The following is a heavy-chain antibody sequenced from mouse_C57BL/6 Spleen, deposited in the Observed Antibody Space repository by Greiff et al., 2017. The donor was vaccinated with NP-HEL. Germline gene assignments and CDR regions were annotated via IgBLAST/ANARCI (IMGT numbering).Heavy chain of an antibody. Sequence: EVKVVESGGGLVKPGGSLKLSCAASGFTFSDYGMHWVRQAPEKGLEWVAYISSGSSTNYYADTVKGRFTISRDNAKNTLFLQMTSLSSEDTAMYYCARYDYDGYAMDYWGQGTSVTVSS. V-gene: IGHV5-17*01. J-gene: IGHJ4*01. D-gene: IGHD2-4*01. CDR1: GFTFSDYG. CDR2: ISSGSSTN. CDR3: ARYDYDGYAMDY.